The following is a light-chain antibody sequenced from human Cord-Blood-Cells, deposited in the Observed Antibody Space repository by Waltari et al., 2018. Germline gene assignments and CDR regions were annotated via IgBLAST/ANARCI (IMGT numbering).Light chain of an antibody. J-gene: IGLJ3*02. CDR2: KDS. CDR1: ASPQQY. V-gene: IGLV3-25*03. CDR3: QSADSSGTYWV. Sequence: SYELTQPPSVSVSPGQPARLTCSGDASPQQYAYWYQQKPGQAPVLVIYKDSERPSGIPERFSGSSSGTTVTLTISGVQAEDEADYYCQSADSSGTYWVFGGGTKLTVL.